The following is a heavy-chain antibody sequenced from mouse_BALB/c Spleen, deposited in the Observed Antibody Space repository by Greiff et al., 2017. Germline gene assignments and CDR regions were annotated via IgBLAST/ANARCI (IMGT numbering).Heavy chain of an antibody. Sequence: EVHLVESGGDLVKPGGSLKLSCAASGFTFSSYGMSWVRQTPDKRLEWVATISSGGSYTYYPDSVKGRFTISRDNAKNTLYLQMSSLKSEDTAMYYCARQDYGSSYPYGMDYWGQGTSVTVSS. J-gene: IGHJ4*01. CDR1: GFTFSSYG. CDR3: ARQDYGSSYPYGMDY. CDR2: ISSGGSYT. D-gene: IGHD1-1*01. V-gene: IGHV5-6*01.